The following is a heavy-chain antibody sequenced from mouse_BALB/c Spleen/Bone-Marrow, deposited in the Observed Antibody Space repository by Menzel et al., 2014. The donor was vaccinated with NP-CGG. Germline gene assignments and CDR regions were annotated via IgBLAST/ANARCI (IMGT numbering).Heavy chain of an antibody. J-gene: IGHJ3*01. D-gene: IGHD2-2*01. CDR3: ARNYGYGKSFAY. Sequence: EVKLMESGAELVKPRASVKLSCTASGFNIKDTYMHWVKQRPEQGLEWIGRIDPANGNTKYDPKFQGKATITADTSSNTAYLQLSSLTSEDTAVYYCARNYGYGKSFAYWGQGTLVTVSA. CDR1: GFNIKDTY. CDR2: IDPANGNT. V-gene: IGHV14-3*02.